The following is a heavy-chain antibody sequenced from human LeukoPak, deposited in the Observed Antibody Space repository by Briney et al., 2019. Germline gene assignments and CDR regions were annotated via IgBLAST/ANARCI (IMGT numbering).Heavy chain of an antibody. V-gene: IGHV5-51*01. Sequence: GESLKISCKGSEYSFTNYWIGWVRQMPGKGLEWMGIIRPDDSDTRYSPSFQGQVTISADKSTSTAYLQWSSLKASDTAMYYCTRARHGNCYWDHWGQGTLVTVSS. J-gene: IGHJ4*02. CDR1: EYSFTNYW. CDR2: IRPDDSDT. D-gene: IGHD1-7*01. CDR3: TRARHGNCYWDH.